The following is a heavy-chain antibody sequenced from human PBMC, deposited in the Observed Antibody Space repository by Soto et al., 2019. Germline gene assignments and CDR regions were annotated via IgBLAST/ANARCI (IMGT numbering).Heavy chain of an antibody. CDR1: GGSISSYY. Sequence: NPSETLFLTCTVSGGSISSYYWSWIRQPAGKGLEWIGRIYTSGSTNYNPSLKSRVTMSVDTSKNQFSLKLSSVTAADTAVYYCARDRVVDDFWSGYFTRHDAFDIWGQGTMVTVSS. D-gene: IGHD3-3*01. CDR3: ARDRVVDDFWSGYFTRHDAFDI. V-gene: IGHV4-4*07. J-gene: IGHJ3*02. CDR2: IYTSGST.